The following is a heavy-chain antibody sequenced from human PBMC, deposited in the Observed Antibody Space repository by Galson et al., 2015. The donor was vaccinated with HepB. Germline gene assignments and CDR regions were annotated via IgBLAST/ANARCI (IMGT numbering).Heavy chain of an antibody. D-gene: IGHD3-3*01. CDR1: GFTFDDYA. CDR2: INWNSGSI. J-gene: IGHJ3*01. V-gene: IGHV3-9*01. CDR3: AKDFSRVTIFGSAYDV. Sequence: SLRLSCAASGFTFDDYAMHWVRQPPGKGLEWVSGINWNSGSIGYADSVKGRFTISRDNAKNSLYLQMNSLKAEDTALYYCAKDFSRVTIFGSAYDVWGQGTMGTVSS.